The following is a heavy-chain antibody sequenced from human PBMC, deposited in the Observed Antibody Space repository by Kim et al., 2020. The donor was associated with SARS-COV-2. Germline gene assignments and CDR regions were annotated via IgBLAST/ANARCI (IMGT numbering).Heavy chain of an antibody. CDR1: GFGFSTNA. Sequence: GGSLRLSCAASGFGFSTNAMGWVRQAPGKGLEWVSSISGTGSDLYYADSVRGRFTISRDIGKSTLYLQMNSLRAEDTAVYYCAKDIWDYSGMDVWGQGTTVTVSS. V-gene: IGHV3-23*01. J-gene: IGHJ6*02. CDR2: ISGTGSDL. CDR3: AKDIWDYSGMDV. D-gene: IGHD3-10*01.